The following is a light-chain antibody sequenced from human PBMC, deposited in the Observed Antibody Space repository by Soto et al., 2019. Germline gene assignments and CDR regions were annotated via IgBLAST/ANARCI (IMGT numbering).Light chain of an antibody. J-gene: IGLJ1*01. CDR1: SSDVGTYNY. CDR2: NVS. V-gene: IGLV2-14*01. Sequence: QSVLTQPASVSGSPGQSITNSFTGNSSDVGTYNYVSWYQKYPAKTPKLMIYNVSNRPSGVSNRFSGSKSGNTASLTISGLQAEDGADYYCYSYTTSGTYVFGTGTKVTVL. CDR3: YSYTTSGTYV.